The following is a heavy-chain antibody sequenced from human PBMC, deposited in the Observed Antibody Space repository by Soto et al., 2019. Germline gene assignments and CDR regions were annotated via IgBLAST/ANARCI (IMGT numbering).Heavy chain of an antibody. CDR1: GTSISSYY. D-gene: IGHD2-8*01. CDR2: IHYSGTT. CDR3: ARYNSYAIDY. V-gene: IGHV4-59*01. Sequence: LSLTGTGSGTSISSYYWIWIRQPPGKGLEWIANIHYSGTTNYNPSLASRVTLSVDTSKNQFSLKMTSVTDADRAMYFCARYNSYAIDYWGRGTLVTVSS. J-gene: IGHJ4*02.